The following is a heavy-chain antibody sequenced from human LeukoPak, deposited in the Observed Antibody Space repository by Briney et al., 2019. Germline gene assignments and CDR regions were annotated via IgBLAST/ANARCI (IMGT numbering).Heavy chain of an antibody. CDR2: INTYNGDT. J-gene: IGHJ4*02. CDR1: GYTFTTYG. Sequence: ASVKVSCKASGYTFTTYGISWLRQAPGQGLEWLGWINTYNGDTSYAQTLQGRVTLTTETSTNSAYMELRSLTSDDTAVYFCARGRAQRLDYWGQGTLVTVSS. V-gene: IGHV1-18*01. CDR3: ARGRAQRLDY.